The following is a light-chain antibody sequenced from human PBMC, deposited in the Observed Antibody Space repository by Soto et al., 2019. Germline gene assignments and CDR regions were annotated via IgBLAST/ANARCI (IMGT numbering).Light chain of an antibody. V-gene: IGLV2-11*01. CDR1: SSDVGGYNY. CDR2: DVS. CDR3: CSYAGSYYV. J-gene: IGLJ1*01. Sequence: QSVLTQPRSVSGSPGQSVTISCTGTSSDVGGYNYVSWYQQHPGKAPKLMIYDVSKRPSGVPYRFSGSKSGNTASLTISGLQAEDEADYYCCSYAGSYYVFGTGTKLIVL.